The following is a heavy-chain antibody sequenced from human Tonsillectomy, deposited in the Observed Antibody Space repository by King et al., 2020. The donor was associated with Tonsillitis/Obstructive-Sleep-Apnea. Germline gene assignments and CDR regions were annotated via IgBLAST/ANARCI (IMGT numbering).Heavy chain of an antibody. CDR3: AREGSGSYFPPYYFDY. CDR2: IDPSGGST. J-gene: IGHJ4*02. D-gene: IGHD1-26*01. Sequence: VQLVESGAELKKPRASVKVSCKASGYTFASYSMHWVRQAPGQGLEWMGIIDPSGGSTRYAQKFQGRVTMTRDTSTSIVYMELSSLRSEDTAVYYCAREGSGSYFPPYYFDYWGQGTLFTVSS. CDR1: GYTFASYS. V-gene: IGHV1-46*01.